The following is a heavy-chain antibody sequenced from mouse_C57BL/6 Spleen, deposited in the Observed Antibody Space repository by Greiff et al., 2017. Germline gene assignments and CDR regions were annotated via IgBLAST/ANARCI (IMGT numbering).Heavy chain of an antibody. CDR1: GYTFTSYT. CDR3: SRYYDYSYYALDY. D-gene: IGHD2-4*01. V-gene: IGHV1-4*01. Sequence: QVQLQQSGAELARPGASVKMSCKASGYTFTSYTMHWVKQRPGQGLEWIGYINPSSGYTKYNQKFKDKATLTADKSSSTAYMQLSSLTSEDSAVYYCSRYYDYSYYALDYWGKGTSVTVSS. J-gene: IGHJ4*01. CDR2: INPSSGYT.